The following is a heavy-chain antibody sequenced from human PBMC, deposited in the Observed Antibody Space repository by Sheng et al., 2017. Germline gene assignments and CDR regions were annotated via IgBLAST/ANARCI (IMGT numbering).Heavy chain of an antibody. D-gene: IGHD2-2*01. J-gene: IGHJ4*02. CDR1: GGSFSGYY. V-gene: IGHV4-34*01. CDR3: ARLGSTSCYDY. CDR2: INHSGST. Sequence: QVQLQQWGAGLLKPSETLSLTCAVYGGSFSGYYWSWIRQPPGKGLEWIGEINHSGSTNYNQSLKSRVTISVDTSKNQFSLKLSSVTAADTAVYYCARLGSTSCYDYWGQGTLVTVSS.